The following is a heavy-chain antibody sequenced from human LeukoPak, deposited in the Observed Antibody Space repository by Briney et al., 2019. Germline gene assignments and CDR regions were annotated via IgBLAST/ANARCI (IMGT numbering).Heavy chain of an antibody. CDR2: IQNDGSNK. D-gene: IGHD3-3*01. J-gene: IGHJ5*02. CDR3: AKDNLQYDCWSSYYEGGNWFDP. CDR1: GFTFCSYV. Sequence: VGAPRLSSAAPGFTFCSYVVHWVPQAPGEGLWWVGFIQNDGSNKYSTDTVKGRVTLSRDNSKNTLYLQMNSLRAQDTAVCYRAKDNLQYDCWSSYYEGGNWFDPWGQGTLVTVSS. V-gene: IGHV3-30*02.